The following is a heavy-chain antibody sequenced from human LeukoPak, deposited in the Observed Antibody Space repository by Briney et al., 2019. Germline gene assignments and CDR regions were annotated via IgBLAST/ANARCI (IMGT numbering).Heavy chain of an antibody. CDR3: ARDRVSGSYNY. CDR1: GFTFSSYW. J-gene: IGHJ4*02. D-gene: IGHD1-26*01. V-gene: IGHV3-7*01. CDR2: IKEDGSQK. Sequence: PGGSLGLSCVASGFTFSSYWMSWVRQAPGKGLEWVANIKEDGSQKNYMDSVKGRFTIARDNAKNSLYLQMNSLRVEDTAVYYCARDRVSGSYNYWGQGILVSVSS.